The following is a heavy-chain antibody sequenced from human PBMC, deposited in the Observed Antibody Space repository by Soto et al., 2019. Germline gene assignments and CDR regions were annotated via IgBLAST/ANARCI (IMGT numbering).Heavy chain of an antibody. Sequence: SETLSLTCIVSGGSISSSSYYWGWIRQPPGKGLEWIGSLYHSGGTYYNPSLKSRVSISVDTSKNQFSLKLSSVTAADTAVYYRLRVGDLAADYWGQGTLVTVSS. CDR1: GGSISSSSYY. CDR3: LRVGDLAADY. D-gene: IGHD3-16*01. CDR2: LYHSGGT. J-gene: IGHJ4*02. V-gene: IGHV4-39*01.